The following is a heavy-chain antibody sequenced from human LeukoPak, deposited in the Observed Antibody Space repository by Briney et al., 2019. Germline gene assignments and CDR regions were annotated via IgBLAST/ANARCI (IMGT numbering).Heavy chain of an antibody. CDR3: VREDGTFDY. CDR1: GFTFSSYG. D-gene: IGHD1-1*01. CDR2: IKPDGDS. J-gene: IGHJ4*02. Sequence: GGSLRLSCAASGFTFSSYGMHWVRQAPGKGLEWVANIKPDGDSYYVDSVKGRFTISRDNAKNSLYLQTNSLRAEDTAVYYCVREDGTFDYWGQGALVTVSS. V-gene: IGHV3-7*01.